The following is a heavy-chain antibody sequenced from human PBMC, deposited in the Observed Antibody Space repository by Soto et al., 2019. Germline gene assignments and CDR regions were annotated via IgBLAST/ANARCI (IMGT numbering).Heavy chain of an antibody. D-gene: IGHD3-10*01. V-gene: IGHV4-59*08. Sequence: SETLSLTCTVSDGSISSYYWSWIRQPPGKGLEWIGYIYYSGSTDHNPSLKSRVTISVDTSKNQYSLKLSSVTAADTAVYFCARHWYGSGTHYPFDSWGQGTLVTVSS. CDR1: DGSISSYY. CDR3: ARHWYGSGTHYPFDS. J-gene: IGHJ4*02. CDR2: IYYSGST.